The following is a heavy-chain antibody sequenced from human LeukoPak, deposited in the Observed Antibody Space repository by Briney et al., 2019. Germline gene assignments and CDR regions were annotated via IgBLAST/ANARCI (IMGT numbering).Heavy chain of an antibody. CDR3: AKNRLNIVVVPAAITLDY. V-gene: IGHV3-23*01. CDR1: GFTFSSYA. J-gene: IGHJ4*02. CDR2: ISGSGGST. D-gene: IGHD2-2*01. Sequence: GGSLRLSCAASGFTFSSYAMSWVRLAPGKGLEWVSAISGSGGSTYYADSVKGRFTISRDNSKNTLYLQMNSLRAEDTAVYYCAKNRLNIVVVPAAITLDYWGQGTLVTVSS.